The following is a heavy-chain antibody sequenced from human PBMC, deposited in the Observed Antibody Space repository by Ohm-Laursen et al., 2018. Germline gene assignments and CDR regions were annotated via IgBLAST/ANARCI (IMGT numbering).Heavy chain of an antibody. V-gene: IGHV1-2*02. CDR1: GYTFTGYY. D-gene: IGHD2-15*01. CDR3: ARSWVKGGLLPVVGWFDP. Sequence: SVKVSCKVSGYTFTGYYMHWVRQAPGQGLEWMGWINANSGGTNYAQKFQGRVTMTRDTSITTAYMELSRLRSDDTAVYYCARSWVKGGLLPVVGWFDPWGQGTLVTVSS. CDR2: INANSGGT. J-gene: IGHJ5*02.